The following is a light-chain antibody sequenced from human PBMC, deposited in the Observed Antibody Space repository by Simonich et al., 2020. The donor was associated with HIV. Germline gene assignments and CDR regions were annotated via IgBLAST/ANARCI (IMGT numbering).Light chain of an antibody. J-gene: IGLJ3*02. V-gene: IGLV2-14*01. Sequence: QSALTQPASVSGSPGQSITISCTGTSSDVGGYNYVSWYRQHPGKAPKLMISEDIKRPSGVSNRFSGAKSGNTASLTISGLQAEDEADYYCSSYTSSSTWVFGGGTKLTVL. CDR1: SSDVGGYNY. CDR2: EDI. CDR3: SSYTSSSTWV.